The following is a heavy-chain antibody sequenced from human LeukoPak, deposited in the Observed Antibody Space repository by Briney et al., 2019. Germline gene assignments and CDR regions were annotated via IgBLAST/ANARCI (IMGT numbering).Heavy chain of an antibody. Sequence: PGGSLRLSCSASGFTFSSDGMHWVRQAPGKGLEWVAFIRYDGSNKYYADSVKGRFTISRDNSKNTLFLQMNSLRAEDTAVYYCAKGGSGSYYSAFDDWGQGTLVTVSS. V-gene: IGHV3-30*02. CDR1: GFTFSSDG. D-gene: IGHD3-10*01. CDR2: IRYDGSNK. CDR3: AKGGSGSYYSAFDD. J-gene: IGHJ4*02.